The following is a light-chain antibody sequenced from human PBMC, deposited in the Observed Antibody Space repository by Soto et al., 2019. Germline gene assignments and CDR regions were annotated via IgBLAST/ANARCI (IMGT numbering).Light chain of an antibody. CDR2: DNT. CDR3: QSYDSSLSGWV. V-gene: IGLV1-40*01. CDR1: SSNIGAGYD. J-gene: IGLJ3*02. Sequence: QSVLTQPPSVSGAPGQRVTISCTGSSSNIGAGYDVHWYQHLPGTAPKLLIYDNTNRPSGVPDRFSGSESGTSASLAITGLQAEDEADYYCQSYDSSLSGWVFGGGTKVTVL.